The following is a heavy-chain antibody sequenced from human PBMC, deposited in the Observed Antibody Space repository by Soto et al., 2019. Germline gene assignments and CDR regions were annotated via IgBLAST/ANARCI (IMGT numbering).Heavy chain of an antibody. CDR2: ISGSGGST. D-gene: IGHD3-16*01. J-gene: IGHJ4*02. CDR3: AKDAGPVLGFGDY. V-gene: IGHV3-23*01. CDR1: GFTFSSYA. Sequence: LSLPCAASGFTFSSYAMSWVRQAPGKGLEWVSAISGSGGSTYYADSVKGRFTISRDNSKNTLYLQMNSLRAEDTAVYYCAKDAGPVLGFGDYWGQGTLVTVSS.